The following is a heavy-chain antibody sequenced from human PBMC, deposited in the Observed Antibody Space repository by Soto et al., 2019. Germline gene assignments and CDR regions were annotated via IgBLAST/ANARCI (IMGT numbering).Heavy chain of an antibody. V-gene: IGHV3-23*01. CDR2: VSGSGGST. CDR3: AKDFGYNYGYDAFDI. D-gene: IGHD5-18*01. CDR1: GFTFSSYA. Sequence: EVQLLESGGGSVQPGGSLRLFCAASGFTFSSYAMSWVRQAPGKGLGWVSGVSGSGGSTYCVDSVKGRFTIPRDNSKNTLYLQMNSLRAEDTAVYYCAKDFGYNYGYDAFDIWGQGTMVTVSS. J-gene: IGHJ3*02.